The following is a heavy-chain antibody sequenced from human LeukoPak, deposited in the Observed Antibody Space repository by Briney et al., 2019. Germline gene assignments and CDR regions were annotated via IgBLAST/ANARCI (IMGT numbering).Heavy chain of an antibody. D-gene: IGHD3-22*01. CDR3: ARAYYYDSSGYYTEPTFDY. CDR2: ISSSGSTI. CDR1: GFTFSSYE. V-gene: IGHV3-48*03. J-gene: IGHJ4*02. Sequence: GGSLRLSCAASGFTFSSYEMNWVRQAPGKGLEWVSYISSSGSTIYYADSVKGRFTISRDNAKNSLYLQMNSLRAEDTAVYYCARAYYYDSSGYYTEPTFDYWGQGTLVTVSS.